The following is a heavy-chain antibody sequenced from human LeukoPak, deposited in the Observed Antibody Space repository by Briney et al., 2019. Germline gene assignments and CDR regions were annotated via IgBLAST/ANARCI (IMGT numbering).Heavy chain of an antibody. Sequence: GGSLRLSCSASGFTFSSYGMHWVRQAPGKGLEYVSAISSDGGSTYYADSVKGRFTISRDNSKNTLYLQVRSLRAEDTAVYYCVPLYHGGVAYWGQGTLDTVSS. J-gene: IGHJ4*02. V-gene: IGHV3-64D*06. CDR1: GFTFSSYG. CDR3: VPLYHGGVAY. CDR2: ISSDGGST. D-gene: IGHD3-16*02.